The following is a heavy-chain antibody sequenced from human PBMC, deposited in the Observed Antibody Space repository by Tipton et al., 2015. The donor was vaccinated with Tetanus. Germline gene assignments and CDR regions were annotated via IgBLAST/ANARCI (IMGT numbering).Heavy chain of an antibody. Sequence: SLRLSCAASGFTFSNYGFHWVRQAPGKGLEWVAVISYEGSNKYYADSVKGRFTVSSDNSKNTLCLQMNSLRVEDTAVYYCARDLEVTNFYYYYGMDVWGQGTTVTVSS. CDR1: GFTFSNYG. J-gene: IGHJ6*02. CDR2: ISYEGSNK. D-gene: IGHD4-17*01. V-gene: IGHV3-30*03. CDR3: ARDLEVTNFYYYYGMDV.